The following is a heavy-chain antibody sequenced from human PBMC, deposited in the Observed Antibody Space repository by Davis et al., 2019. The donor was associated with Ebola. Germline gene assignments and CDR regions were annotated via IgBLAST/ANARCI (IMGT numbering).Heavy chain of an antibody. Sequence: GGSLRLSCTASGFMFSDYWMNWVRQAPGKGLAWVANIRQDGTEKYYAASVRGRFTISRDNARNSVFLHMNSLRAEDTAVYYCARDVGVEFDYWGQGALVTVSS. V-gene: IGHV3-7*03. CDR3: ARDVGVEFDY. CDR2: IRQDGTEK. J-gene: IGHJ4*02. CDR1: GFMFSDYW. D-gene: IGHD3-10*01.